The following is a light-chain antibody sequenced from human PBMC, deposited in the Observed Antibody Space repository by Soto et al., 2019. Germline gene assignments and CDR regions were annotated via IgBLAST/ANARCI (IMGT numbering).Light chain of an antibody. Sequence: QSVLTQPPSASGAPGQRVTISCSGSSSNIGRNTVNWYQQLPGTAPKLLIFSDAQRPSGVPDRFSGSRSGTSASLAISGLQSDDEADYYCASWDDSLKGGLFGGGTQLTVL. V-gene: IGLV1-44*01. J-gene: IGLJ2*01. CDR3: ASWDDSLKGGL. CDR2: SDA. CDR1: SSNIGRNT.